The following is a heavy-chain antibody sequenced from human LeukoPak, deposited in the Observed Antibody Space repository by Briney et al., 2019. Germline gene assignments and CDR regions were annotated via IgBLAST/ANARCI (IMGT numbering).Heavy chain of an antibody. CDR1: GGSFSGYY. V-gene: IGHV4-34*01. CDR2: INHSGST. Sequence: SETLSLTCAVYGGSFSGYYWSWIRQPPGKGLEWIGEINHSGSTNYNPSLKSRVTISVDTSKNQFSLELSSVTAADTAVYYCARWGRGSRLLDDYWGQGTLVTVSS. CDR3: ARWGRGSRLLDDY. D-gene: IGHD2-21*02. J-gene: IGHJ4*02.